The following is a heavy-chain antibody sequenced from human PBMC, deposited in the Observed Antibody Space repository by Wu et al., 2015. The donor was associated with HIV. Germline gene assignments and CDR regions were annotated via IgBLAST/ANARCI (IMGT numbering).Heavy chain of an antibody. D-gene: IGHD4-23*01. Sequence: QVQLVQSGAEVKKPGSSVKVSCKASGGTFSSYAISWVRQAPGQGLEWMGGIIPIFGTANYAQKFQGRVTITTDESTSTAYMELSSLRSEDTAVYYCARGGDYGGNSKKNYYYYGTDVWGQGTTGHRLL. V-gene: IGHV1-69*05. CDR1: GGTFSSYA. CDR2: IIPIFGTA. J-gene: IGHJ6*02. CDR3: ARGGDYGGNSKKNYYYYGTDV.